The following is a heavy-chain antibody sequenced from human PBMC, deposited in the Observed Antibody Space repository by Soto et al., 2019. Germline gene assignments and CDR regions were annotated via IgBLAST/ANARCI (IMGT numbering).Heavy chain of an antibody. V-gene: IGHV4-34*01. Sequence: PSETLSLTCAVYGGSFSGDYWSWIRQPPGKGLEWIGEINHSGSTNYNPSLKSRVTISVDTSKNQFSLKLSSVTAADTAVYYCARGLGYSYGPSDAFDIWGQGTMVTVSS. CDR2: INHSGST. D-gene: IGHD5-18*01. J-gene: IGHJ3*02. CDR3: ARGLGYSYGPSDAFDI. CDR1: GGSFSGDY.